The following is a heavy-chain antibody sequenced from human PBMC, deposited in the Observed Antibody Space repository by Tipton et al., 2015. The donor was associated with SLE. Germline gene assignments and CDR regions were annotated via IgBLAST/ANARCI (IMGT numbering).Heavy chain of an antibody. D-gene: IGHD6-6*01. Sequence: QLVQSGAEVKKPGESLKISCKGSGYSFTSYWIGWVRQMPGKGLEWMGIIYPGDSDTRYSPSFQGQVTISADKSISTAYLQWSSLKASDTAMYYCARVPYSSSGGGGLFYYYMDVWGKGTTVTVSS. J-gene: IGHJ6*03. CDR3: ARVPYSSSGGGGLFYYYMDV. CDR2: IYPGDSDT. V-gene: IGHV5-51*01. CDR1: GYSFTSYW.